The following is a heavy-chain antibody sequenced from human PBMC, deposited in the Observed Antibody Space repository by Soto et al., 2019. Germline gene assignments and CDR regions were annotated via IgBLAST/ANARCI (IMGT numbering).Heavy chain of an antibody. CDR2: INQDGSEK. CDR1: GFTFSTYW. J-gene: IGHJ4*02. CDR3: SRSLDS. V-gene: IGHV3-7*01. Sequence: GGSLRLSCAAYGFTFSTYWMDWVRQTPGKGLEWVANINQDGSEKNYVDSVKGRFTIYRDNAKNSLYLKMSSLTAEDSALYYCSRSLDSWGQGTLVTVSS.